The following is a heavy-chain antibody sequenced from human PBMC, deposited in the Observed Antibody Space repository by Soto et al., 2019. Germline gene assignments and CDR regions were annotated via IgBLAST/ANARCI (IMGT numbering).Heavy chain of an antibody. Sequence: GGSLRLSCAASGFTFSSYGMHWVRQAPGKGLEWVAVISYDGSNKYYADSVKGRFTISRDNSKNTLYLQMNSLRAEDTAVYYCAKGGYDSSGYYSYYFDYWGQGTLVTVSS. D-gene: IGHD3-22*01. J-gene: IGHJ4*02. CDR3: AKGGYDSSGYYSYYFDY. CDR2: ISYDGSNK. V-gene: IGHV3-30*18. CDR1: GFTFSSYG.